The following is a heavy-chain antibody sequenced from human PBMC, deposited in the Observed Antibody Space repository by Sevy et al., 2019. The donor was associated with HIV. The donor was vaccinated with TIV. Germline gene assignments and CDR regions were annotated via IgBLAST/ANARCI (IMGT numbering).Heavy chain of an antibody. J-gene: IGHJ3*02. D-gene: IGHD6-6*01. CDR2: ISGISNYI. V-gene: IGHV3-21*01. Sequence: GGSLRLSCAASGFTFSSYSMNWVHQAPGKGLEWVSSISGISNYIYYADSVQGRFSISRDNAKDSLYLQMNSLRVEDTAISYSARGVQTYDAFDIWGQGTMVTVSS. CDR3: ARGVQTYDAFDI. CDR1: GFTFSSYS.